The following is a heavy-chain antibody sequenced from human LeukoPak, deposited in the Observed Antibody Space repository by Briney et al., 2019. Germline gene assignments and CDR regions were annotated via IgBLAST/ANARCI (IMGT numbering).Heavy chain of an antibody. J-gene: IGHJ3*01. CDR1: GFTFSSYS. CDR3: ARDLEGFGPPDV. D-gene: IGHD3-16*01. Sequence: QPGGSLRLSCAASGFTFSSYSMNWVRQAPGKGLEWVSHITASGTAMFYADSVKGRFTISRDNAKNSLYLQMNSLRDEDTAVYYCARDLEGFGPPDVWGQGTMVTVSS. V-gene: IGHV3-48*02. CDR2: ITASGTAM.